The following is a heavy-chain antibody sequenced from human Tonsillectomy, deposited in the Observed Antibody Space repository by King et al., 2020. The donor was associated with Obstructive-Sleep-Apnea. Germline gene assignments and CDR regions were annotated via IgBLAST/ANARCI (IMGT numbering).Heavy chain of an antibody. V-gene: IGHV3-30*18. CDR1: GFTFSTYG. CDR3: AKGPHYQWSLPVYRLDV. D-gene: IGHD2-15*01. Sequence: VQLVESGGGVVQPGRSLRLSCEASGFTFSTYGMHWVRQAPGKGLEWVALISYDGTNKYYGDSVKGRFTISRDDSKNTLYLQMNSLRLEDTALYYCAKGPHYQWSLPVYRLDVRGQGNTV. CDR2: ISYDGTNK. J-gene: IGHJ6*02.